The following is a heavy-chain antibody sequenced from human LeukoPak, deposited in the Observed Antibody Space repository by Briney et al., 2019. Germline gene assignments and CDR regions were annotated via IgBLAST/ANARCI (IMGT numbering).Heavy chain of an antibody. Sequence: GGPLRLSCAASGFTFSSYSMNWVRQAPGEGLEWVSYISSSGSTIYYADSVKGRFTISRDNAKNSLYLQMNSLRAEDTAVYYCASQGPVWSGYSFDYWGQGTLVTVSS. V-gene: IGHV3-48*04. CDR1: GFTFSSYS. D-gene: IGHD3-3*01. J-gene: IGHJ4*02. CDR3: ASQGPVWSGYSFDY. CDR2: ISSSGSTI.